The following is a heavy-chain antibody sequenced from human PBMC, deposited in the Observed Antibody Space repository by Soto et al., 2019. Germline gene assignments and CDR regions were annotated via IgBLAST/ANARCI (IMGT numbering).Heavy chain of an antibody. CDR2: IYYSGST. CDR1: GGSISSYY. CDR3: ARDYYYDSSGWDGHAFDI. V-gene: IGHV4-59*01. Sequence: PSETLSLTCTVSGGSISSYYWSWIRQPPGKGLEWIGYIYYSGSTNYNPSLKSRVTISVDTPKNQFSLKLSSVTAADTAVYYCARDYYYDSSGWDGHAFDIWGQGTMVTVSS. J-gene: IGHJ3*02. D-gene: IGHD3-22*01.